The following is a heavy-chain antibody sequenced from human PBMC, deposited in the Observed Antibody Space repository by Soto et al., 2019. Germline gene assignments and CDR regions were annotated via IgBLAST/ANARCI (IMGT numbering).Heavy chain of an antibody. CDR3: ARGNLNWNYVYYYYMDV. CDR2: IYSGGST. V-gene: IGHV3-66*01. D-gene: IGHD1-7*01. J-gene: IGHJ6*03. Sequence: GGSLRLSCAASGFTVSSNYMSWVRQAPGKGLEWVSVIYSGGSTYYADSVKGRFTISRDNSKNTLYLQMNSLRAEDTAVYYCARGNLNWNYVYYYYMDVWGKGTTVTVSS. CDR1: GFTVSSNY.